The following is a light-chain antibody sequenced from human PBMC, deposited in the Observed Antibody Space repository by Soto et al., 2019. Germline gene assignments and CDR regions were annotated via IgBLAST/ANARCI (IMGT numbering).Light chain of an antibody. CDR1: QTVSSDY. Sequence: EVVLTQSPGTLSLSPGERATLSCRASQTVSSDYLAWYQQKPGQAPRLLIYGASSRATGIPDRFSGSGSGTDFTLTISRLEPEDFAVYYCQQYGASMYTFGQGTKLEF. CDR3: QQYGASMYT. J-gene: IGKJ2*01. CDR2: GAS. V-gene: IGKV3-20*01.